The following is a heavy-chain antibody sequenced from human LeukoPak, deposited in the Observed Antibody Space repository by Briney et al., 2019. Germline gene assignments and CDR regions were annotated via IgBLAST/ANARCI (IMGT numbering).Heavy chain of an antibody. D-gene: IGHD2-2*01. CDR3: ARGVPDAIGYFQH. CDR2: ISGSGGST. Sequence: GGSLRLSCAASGFTFSSYAMSWVRQAPGKGLEWVSAISGSGGSTYYADSVKGRFTISRDNAKNTLYLQMNSLRAEDTAVYYCARGVPDAIGYFQHWGQGTLVTVSS. CDR1: GFTFSSYA. J-gene: IGHJ1*01. V-gene: IGHV3-23*01.